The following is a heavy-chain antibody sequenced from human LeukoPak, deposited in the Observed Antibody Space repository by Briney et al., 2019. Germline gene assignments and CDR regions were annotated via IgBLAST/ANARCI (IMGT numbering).Heavy chain of an antibody. CDR2: IYYSGST. J-gene: IGHJ5*02. V-gene: IGHV4-59*01. D-gene: IGHD3-10*01. Sequence: SETLSLTCTVSGGSISSYYWSWIRQPPGKGLEWVGYIYYSGSTNYKPSLKSRVTISVDPSNTQFSLKLSSVPAADTAVYYCARGGYYGSGNDFRFDPWGQGTLVTVSS. CDR1: GGSISSYY. CDR3: ARGGYYGSGNDFRFDP.